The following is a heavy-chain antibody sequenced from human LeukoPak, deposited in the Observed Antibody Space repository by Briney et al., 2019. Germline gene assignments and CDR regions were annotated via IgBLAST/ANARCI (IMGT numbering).Heavy chain of an antibody. CDR1: GFTLSSNG. V-gene: IGHV3-30*12. Sequence: GGSLRLSCAASGFTLSSNGMHWVRQAPGKGLEWAAFIYSDNTHYSDSVKGRFTISRDNSKNTLYLQMNSLRAEDTAVYYCARRAGAYSHPYDYWGQGTLVTVSS. CDR2: IYSDNT. D-gene: IGHD4/OR15-4a*01. J-gene: IGHJ4*02. CDR3: ARRAGAYSHPYDY.